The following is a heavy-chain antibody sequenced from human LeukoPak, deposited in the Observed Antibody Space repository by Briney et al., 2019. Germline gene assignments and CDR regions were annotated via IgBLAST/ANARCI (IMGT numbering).Heavy chain of an antibody. CDR1: GGSISSSSYY. CDR2: IYYSGST. CDR3: ARDSLWVW. D-gene: IGHD2-21*01. J-gene: IGHJ4*02. V-gene: IGHV4-39*07. Sequence: PSETLSLTCIVSGGSISSSSYYWGWIRQPPGKGLEWIGSIYYSGSTYYNPSLKSRVTISVDTSKNQFSLKLSSVTAADTAVYYCARDSLWVWWGQGTLVTVSS.